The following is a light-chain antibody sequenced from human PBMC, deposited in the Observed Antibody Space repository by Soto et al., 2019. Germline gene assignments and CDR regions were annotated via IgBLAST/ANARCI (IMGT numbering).Light chain of an antibody. V-gene: IGKV1-5*01. Sequence: RSAPVGARVPITYRASQSISSRLAWYQHKPGKAPKLLIYDASSMESGVPSRFSGSGSGTEFTLTISSLQTDDLAFYYRQQYAKLPGKFGEGTKVDIK. J-gene: IGKJ1*01. CDR1: QSISSR. CDR3: QQYAKLPGK. CDR2: DAS.